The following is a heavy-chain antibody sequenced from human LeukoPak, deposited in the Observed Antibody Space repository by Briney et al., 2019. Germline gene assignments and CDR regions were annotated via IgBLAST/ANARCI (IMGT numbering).Heavy chain of an antibody. V-gene: IGHV4-4*02. Sequence: SETLSLTCAVSGGSISSSNWWSWVRRPPGKGLEWIGEIYHSGSTNYNPSLKSRVTISVDKSKNQFSLKLSSVTAADTAVYYCARVGILWFGELLMFDPWGQGTLVTVSS. CDR3: ARVGILWFGELLMFDP. J-gene: IGHJ5*02. CDR2: IYHSGST. CDR1: GGSISSSNW. D-gene: IGHD3-10*01.